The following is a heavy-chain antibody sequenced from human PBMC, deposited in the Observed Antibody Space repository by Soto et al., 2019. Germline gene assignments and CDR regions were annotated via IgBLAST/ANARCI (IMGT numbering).Heavy chain of an antibody. CDR2: IIPIYSTA. J-gene: IGHJ5*02. CDR1: GGTFSSYA. D-gene: IGHD1-1*01. Sequence: QVQLVQSGAEVKKPGSSVKVSCKASGGTFSSYAITWVRQSPGQGLEWMGGIIPIYSTANYAQTLQGRVTITADESTSTAYMELSSLRSEDTAVYYCARAGDDRAWFDHWGQGTLVTVSS. V-gene: IGHV1-69*12. CDR3: ARAGDDRAWFDH.